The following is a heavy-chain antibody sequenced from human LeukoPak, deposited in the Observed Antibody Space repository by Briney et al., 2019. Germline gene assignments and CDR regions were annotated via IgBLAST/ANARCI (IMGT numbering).Heavy chain of an antibody. D-gene: IGHD6-13*01. J-gene: IGHJ4*02. CDR2: IYYSGST. CDR1: GGSISSYY. CDR3: ARDVVAAPGTWDY. Sequence: PSETLSLTCTVSGGSISSYYWSWTRQPPGKGLEWIGYIYYSGSTNYNPSLKSRVTISVDTSKNQFSLKLSSVTAADTAVYYCARDVVAAPGTWDYWGQGTLVTVSS. V-gene: IGHV4-59*12.